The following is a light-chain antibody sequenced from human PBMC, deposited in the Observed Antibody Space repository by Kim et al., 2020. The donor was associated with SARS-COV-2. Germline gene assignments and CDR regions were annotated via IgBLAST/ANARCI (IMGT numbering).Light chain of an antibody. Sequence: SVSPGERATLSCEAMQSISVSLAWYQQKPGRAPRLLISGASTRATGIPARFSGSGSGTEFTLSISSLQSEDFAVYYCQQYNYWPYTAGQGTKLEI. CDR2: GAS. J-gene: IGKJ2*01. CDR3: QQYNYWPYT. V-gene: IGKV3-15*01. CDR1: QSISVS.